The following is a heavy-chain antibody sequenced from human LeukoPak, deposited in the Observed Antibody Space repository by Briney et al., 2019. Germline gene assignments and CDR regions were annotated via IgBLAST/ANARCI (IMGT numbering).Heavy chain of an antibody. CDR3: AKLSGYSYGYWFDP. CDR1: GFTFSSYA. Sequence: GGSLRLSCAASGFTFSSYAMSWVPQAPGKGLEWVSAISGSGGSTYYADSVKGRFTISRDNSKNTLYLQMNSLRAEDTAVYYCAKLSGYSYGYWFDPWGQGTLVTVSS. V-gene: IGHV3-23*01. CDR2: ISGSGGST. D-gene: IGHD5-18*01. J-gene: IGHJ5*02.